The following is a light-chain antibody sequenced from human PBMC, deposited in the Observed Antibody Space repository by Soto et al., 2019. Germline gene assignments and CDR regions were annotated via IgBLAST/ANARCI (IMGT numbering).Light chain of an antibody. CDR3: QQRSNWPPIT. CDR2: DAS. Sequence: IVLTQSPATLSLSPGERATLSCRASQSVSSYLAWYQHKPGQAPRLLIYDASNRATGIPARFSGSGSGTDFTLTISSLEPEDFAVYYCQQRSNWPPITFGQATRLEI. J-gene: IGKJ5*01. V-gene: IGKV3-11*01. CDR1: QSVSSY.